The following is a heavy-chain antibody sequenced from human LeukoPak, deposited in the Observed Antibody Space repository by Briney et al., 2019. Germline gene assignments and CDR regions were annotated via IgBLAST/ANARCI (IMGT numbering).Heavy chain of an antibody. CDR3: ARETSQKGAHYMDV. Sequence: PSETLSLTCTVSGGSISSYYWSWIRQPPGKGLEWIGYIYYSGSTSYKPSLKSRVTISVDTSKNQFSLKLMSVTAADTAVYYCARETSQKGAHYMDVWGKGTTVTISS. J-gene: IGHJ6*03. CDR2: IYYSGST. D-gene: IGHD3-16*01. CDR1: GGSISSYY. V-gene: IGHV4-59*01.